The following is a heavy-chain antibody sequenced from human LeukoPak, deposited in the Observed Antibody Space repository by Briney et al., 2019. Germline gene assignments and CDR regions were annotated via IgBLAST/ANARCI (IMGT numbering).Heavy chain of an antibody. CDR2: IRYDGSNK. V-gene: IGHV3-30*02. J-gene: IGHJ4*02. CDR3: AKVKATVTSAFDY. D-gene: IGHD4-17*01. CDR1: GFIFSNYW. Sequence: GGSLRLSCAASGFIFSNYWMTWVRQAPGKGLEWVAFIRYDGSNKYYADSVKGRFTISRDNSKNTLYLQMNSLRAEDTAVYYCAKVKATVTSAFDYWGQGTLVTVSS.